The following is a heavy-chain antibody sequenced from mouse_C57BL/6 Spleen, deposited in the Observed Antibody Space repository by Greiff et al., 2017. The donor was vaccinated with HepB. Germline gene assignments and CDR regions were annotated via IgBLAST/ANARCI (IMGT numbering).Heavy chain of an antibody. CDR1: GYTFTSYG. V-gene: IGHV1-81*01. CDR3: AGEGGSSWNWYFDV. J-gene: IGHJ1*03. CDR2: IYPRSGNT. D-gene: IGHD1-1*01. Sequence: QVQLQQSGAELARPGASVKLSCKASGYTFTSYGISWVKQRTGQGLEWIGEIYPRSGNTYYNEKFKGKATLTADKSSSTAYMELRSLTSEDSAVYFCAGEGGSSWNWYFDVWGTGTTVTVSS.